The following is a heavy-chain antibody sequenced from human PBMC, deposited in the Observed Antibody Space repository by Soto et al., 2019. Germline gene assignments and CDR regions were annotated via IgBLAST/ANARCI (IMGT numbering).Heavy chain of an antibody. D-gene: IGHD6-19*01. J-gene: IGHJ6*02. CDR1: GFTFSGSA. CDR2: IRSKANSYAT. CDR3: TSSGWYRYYYYYGMDV. Sequence: GGSLRLSCAASGFTFSGSAMHWVRQASGKGLEWIGRIRSKANSYATAYAASVKGRFTISRDDSKNTAYLQMNSLKTEDTAVYYCTSSGWYRYYYYYGMDVWGQGTTVTVSS. V-gene: IGHV3-73*01.